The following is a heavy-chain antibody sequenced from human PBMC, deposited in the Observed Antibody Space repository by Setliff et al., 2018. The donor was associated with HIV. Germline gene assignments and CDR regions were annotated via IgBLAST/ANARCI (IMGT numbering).Heavy chain of an antibody. CDR1: GASISSYY. D-gene: IGHD3-22*01. CDR3: AREVDYYDSSRYLLLYYFDS. CDR2: IDYSGST. J-gene: IGHJ4*02. Sequence: PSETLSLTCTVSGASISSYYWSWIRQPPGKGLEWIGYIDYSGSTNYNPSLKSRVTISVDRSQNHFSLKLSSVTAADTAVYYCAREVDYYDSSRYLLLYYFDSWGQGTLVTVSS. V-gene: IGHV4-59*01.